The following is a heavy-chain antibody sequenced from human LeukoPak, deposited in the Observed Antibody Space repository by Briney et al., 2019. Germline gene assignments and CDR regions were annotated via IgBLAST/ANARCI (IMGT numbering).Heavy chain of an antibody. CDR1: GYLFNNFG. J-gene: IGHJ4*02. V-gene: IGHV1-18*01. CDR3: ARDRLGGDLTGESLY. D-gene: IGHD1-14*01. Sequence: GASVKVSCKTSGYLFNNFGITWVRQAPGQGLEWMGWISAYSGNTHYAQNLRDRLTITTDASTNSAHMELRSLRSDDKAVYYCARDRLGGDLTGESLYWGQGTRVTVSS. CDR2: ISAYSGNT.